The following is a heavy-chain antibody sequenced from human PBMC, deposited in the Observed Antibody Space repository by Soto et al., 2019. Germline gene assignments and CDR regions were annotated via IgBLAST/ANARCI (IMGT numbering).Heavy chain of an antibody. J-gene: IGHJ3*01. CDR1: GFTFRSND. CDR2: IYSGGST. D-gene: IGHD3-22*01. Sequence: EVQLVESGGGLIQPGGSLRLSCAASGFTFRSNDMNWVRQAPGKGLEWVSLIYSGGSTYYADSVKGRFTISRDNSNNTLYLHMSSLRAEDTAVYYCATRPLLPGAPWGQGTMVTVSS. V-gene: IGHV3-53*01. CDR3: ATRPLLPGAP.